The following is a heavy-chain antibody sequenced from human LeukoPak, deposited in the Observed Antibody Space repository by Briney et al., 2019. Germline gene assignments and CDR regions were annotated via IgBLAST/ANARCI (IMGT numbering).Heavy chain of an antibody. CDR3: AKRNTMVRGGPCFDY. CDR1: GFTFRSNV. D-gene: IGHD3-10*01. V-gene: IGHV3-23*01. CDR2: IFGNGDTT. Sequence: PGGSLRLSCAASGFTFRSNVMSWVRQAPGKGLEWVSIIFGNGDTTYYADSVKGRFTVSRDNSKDTLYLQMNDLRPDDTAIYYCAKRNTMVRGGPCFDYWGQGLLVTVSS. J-gene: IGHJ4*02.